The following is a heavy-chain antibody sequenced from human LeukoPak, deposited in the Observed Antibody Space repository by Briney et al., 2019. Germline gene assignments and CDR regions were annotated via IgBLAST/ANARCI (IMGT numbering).Heavy chain of an antibody. D-gene: IGHD2-2*01. Sequence: ASVKVSCKASGYTFTNYFMHWVRQAPGQGLEWMGIINPGSGSTTYAQTFQGRVTMTRDTSTSTVYMELSSLRSEDTAVYYCARERDSCDFWGQGTLVTVSS. J-gene: IGHJ4*02. CDR2: INPGSGST. CDR3: ARERDSCDF. V-gene: IGHV1-46*01. CDR1: GYTFTNYF.